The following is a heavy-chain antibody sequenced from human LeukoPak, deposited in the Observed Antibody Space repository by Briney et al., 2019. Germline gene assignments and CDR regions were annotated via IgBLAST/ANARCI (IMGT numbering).Heavy chain of an antibody. Sequence: PSETLSLTCAVSGGSISSGGYSWSWIRQPPGKGLEWIGYIYHSGSTYYNPSLKSRVTISVDRSKNQFSLKLSSVTAADTAVYYCVTNRPDYGDLNVFDYWGQGTLVTVSS. CDR3: VTNRPDYGDLNVFDY. D-gene: IGHD4-17*01. J-gene: IGHJ4*02. CDR1: GGSISSGGYS. V-gene: IGHV4-30-2*01. CDR2: IYHSGST.